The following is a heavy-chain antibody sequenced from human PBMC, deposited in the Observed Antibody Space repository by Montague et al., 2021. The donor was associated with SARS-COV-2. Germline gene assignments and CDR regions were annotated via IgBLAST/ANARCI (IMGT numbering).Heavy chain of an antibody. Sequence: SETLSLTCTVSGYSISSGYYWGRIRQPPGKGLEWIGSIYHSGSTXYNPSLKSRVTISVDTSKNQFSLKLSSVTAADTAVYYRARDVRYYDFWSGRAQTSPDYWGQGTLVTVSS. CDR1: GYSISSGYY. D-gene: IGHD3-3*01. CDR2: IYHSGST. J-gene: IGHJ4*02. V-gene: IGHV4-38-2*02. CDR3: ARDVRYYDFWSGRAQTSPDY.